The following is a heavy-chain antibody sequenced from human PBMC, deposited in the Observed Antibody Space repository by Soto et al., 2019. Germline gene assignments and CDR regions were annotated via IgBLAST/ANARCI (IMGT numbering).Heavy chain of an antibody. CDR1: GYSFSTYD. Sequence: QVQLVQSGAEVKKPGASVKVSCKASGYSFSTYDINWVRQAAGQGLEWMGWVNPKSGNTDYAQRFRGRVTMTSNTCISTAYMELSALTPEDTAVYYCARPYCDSTSCYTDWFDPWGQGTLVTVSS. CDR2: VNPKSGNT. V-gene: IGHV1-8*01. CDR3: ARPYCDSTSCYTDWFDP. D-gene: IGHD2-2*02. J-gene: IGHJ5*02.